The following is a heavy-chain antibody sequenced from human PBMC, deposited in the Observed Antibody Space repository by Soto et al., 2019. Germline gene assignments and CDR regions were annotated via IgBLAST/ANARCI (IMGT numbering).Heavy chain of an antibody. CDR1: GDTFHRHA. Sequence: QVQLVQSGAEVKKPGSSVKVSCKGSGDTFHRHALSWVRQAPGQGLEWMGGIIPMFGTANYAQKFQGGVTITADTSTSTAYMELSSLRFEDTAFYYCAVIGYDLDYWGQGTLVAVSS. V-gene: IGHV1-69*06. CDR2: IIPMFGTA. D-gene: IGHD5-12*01. J-gene: IGHJ4*02. CDR3: AVIGYDLDY.